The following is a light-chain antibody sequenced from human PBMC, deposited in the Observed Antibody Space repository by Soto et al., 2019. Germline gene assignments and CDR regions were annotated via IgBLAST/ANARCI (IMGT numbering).Light chain of an antibody. CDR3: CTYIGNDAGV. J-gene: IGLJ3*02. CDR2: EVN. CDR1: SSDVGTYNL. Sequence: QSALTQPASVSGSPGQSITISCTGTSSDVGTYNLVSWYQQHPGTVPKLLIYEVNNRPSGVSNRFSGSKSGNTASLTISGLLAADEADYYCCTYIGNDAGVFGGGTKLTVL. V-gene: IGLV2-23*02.